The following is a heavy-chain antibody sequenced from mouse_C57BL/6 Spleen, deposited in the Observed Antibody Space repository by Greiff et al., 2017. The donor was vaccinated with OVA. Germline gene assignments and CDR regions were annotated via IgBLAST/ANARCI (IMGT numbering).Heavy chain of an antibody. V-gene: IGHV3-6*01. CDR1: GYSITSGYY. Sequence: EVQLVESGPGLVKPSQSLSLTCSVTGYSITSGYYWHWIRQFPGNKLEWMGYISYDGSNNYNPSLKNRISITRDTSKNQFFLKLNSVTTEDTATYYCARERGAMDYWGQGTSVTVSS. J-gene: IGHJ4*01. CDR2: ISYDGSN. CDR3: ARERGAMDY.